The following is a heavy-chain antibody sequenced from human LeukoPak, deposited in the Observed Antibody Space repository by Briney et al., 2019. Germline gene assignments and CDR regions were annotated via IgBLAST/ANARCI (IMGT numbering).Heavy chain of an antibody. CDR2: ILYSGST. Sequence: PSETLSLTCAVYGASFSASYWTWIRQSPGQGLEWIGEILYSGSTNYNPSLKSRVTISVDTSKNQFSLNLSSVTAADTAVYYCARLLVAAPNWFDPWGQGTLVTVSS. CDR1: GASFSASY. J-gene: IGHJ5*02. CDR3: ARLLVAAPNWFDP. D-gene: IGHD2-15*01. V-gene: IGHV4-34*12.